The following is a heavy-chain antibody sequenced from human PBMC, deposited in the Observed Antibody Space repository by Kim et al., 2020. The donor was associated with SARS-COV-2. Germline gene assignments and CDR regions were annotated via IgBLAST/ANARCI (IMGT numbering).Heavy chain of an antibody. Sequence: GGSLRLSCAASGKDFSYFAMHWVRQAPNRGLEWVAIIWYDGSNQYYADSVKGRFTVSRDNSKNTLYLQKNSLRVEDTAVYYCAKDGRGTNYYYQMEVWGQGTTVTVSS. CDR3: AKDGRGTNYYYQMEV. V-gene: IGHV3-33*06. CDR2: IWYDGSNQ. CDR1: GKDFSYFA. J-gene: IGHJ6*02. D-gene: IGHD3-10*01.